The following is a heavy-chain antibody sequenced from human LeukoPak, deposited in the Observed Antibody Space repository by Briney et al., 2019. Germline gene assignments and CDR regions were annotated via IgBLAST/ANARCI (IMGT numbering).Heavy chain of an antibody. CDR2: ISGSGGST. D-gene: IGHD3-10*01. CDR3: ARAGGITYYYGSGSPSPDY. Sequence: GGSLRLSCAASGFTFSSYGLSWVRQAPGKGLEWLSSISGSGGSTYYADSVKGRFTISRDNAKNSLYLQMNSLRAEDTAVYYCARAGGITYYYGSGSPSPDYWGQGTLVTVSS. V-gene: IGHV3-23*01. CDR1: GFTFSSYG. J-gene: IGHJ4*02.